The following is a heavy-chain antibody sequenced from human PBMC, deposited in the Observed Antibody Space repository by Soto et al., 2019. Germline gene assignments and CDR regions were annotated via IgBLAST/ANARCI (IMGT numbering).Heavy chain of an antibody. D-gene: IGHD3-10*01. J-gene: IGHJ5*02. V-gene: IGHV4-34*01. Sequence: SETLSLTCAVYGGSFSGYYWSWIRQPPGKGLEWIGEINHSGSTNYNPSLKSRVTISVDTSKNQFSLKLSSVTAADTAVYYCARGGNMVRGVKVFDPWGQGTLVTVSS. CDR1: GGSFSGYY. CDR2: INHSGST. CDR3: ARGGNMVRGVKVFDP.